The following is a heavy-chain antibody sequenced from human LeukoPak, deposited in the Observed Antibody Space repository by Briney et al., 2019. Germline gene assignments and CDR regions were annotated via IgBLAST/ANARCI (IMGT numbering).Heavy chain of an antibody. CDR3: AIQRWLQSGAINFFEY. CDR1: AFTFSNYL. V-gene: IGHV3-23*01. Sequence: GGSLRLSCAASAFTFSNYLISWVRQAPEKGLEWVSAISGNGVDTYYANSVKGRFTISRDNSKNTLYLQMHSLRPDDTAVYYCAIQRWLQSGAINFFEYWGLGTLVTLSS. CDR2: ISGNGVDT. D-gene: IGHD5-24*01. J-gene: IGHJ4*02.